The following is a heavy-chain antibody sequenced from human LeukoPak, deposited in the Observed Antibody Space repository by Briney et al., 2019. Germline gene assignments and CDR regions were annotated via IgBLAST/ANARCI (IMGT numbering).Heavy chain of an antibody. Sequence: GGSLRLSCAASGFTFSSYSMNWVRQAPGKGLEWVSSISSSSSYIYYADSVKGRFTISRDNAKNSLYLQMNSLRAEDTAVYYCAGGIGATGDFQHWGQGTLVTVSS. J-gene: IGHJ1*01. CDR1: GFTFSSYS. CDR2: ISSSSSYI. D-gene: IGHD1-26*01. CDR3: AGGIGATGDFQH. V-gene: IGHV3-21*01.